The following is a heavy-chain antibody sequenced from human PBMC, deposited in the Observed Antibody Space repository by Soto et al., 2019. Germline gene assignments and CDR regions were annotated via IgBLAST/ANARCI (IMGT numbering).Heavy chain of an antibody. J-gene: IGHJ3*02. CDR3: AKARIAVKRGKAFDI. V-gene: IGHV3-9*01. Sequence: EVQLVESGGRLVQPGRSLRLSCAASGFTFDDYAMHWVRQAPGKGLEWVSGISWNSGSIGYADSVKGRFTISRDNAKNSLYLQMNSLRAEDTALHYCAKARIAVKRGKAFDIWGQGTMVTVSS. CDR1: GFTFDDYA. CDR2: ISWNSGSI. D-gene: IGHD6-19*01.